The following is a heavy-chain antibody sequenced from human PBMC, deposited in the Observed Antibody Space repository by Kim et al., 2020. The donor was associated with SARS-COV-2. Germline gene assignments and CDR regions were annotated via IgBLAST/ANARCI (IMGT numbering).Heavy chain of an antibody. Sequence: GGSLRLSCAASGFAFSKAWVSWVRQGPGRGLEWVGHIKSKSDGGTTDYAGPVKGRFSISRDDSKNTLYLQMNSLNTEDTAVYYCTTDRPGWGYFNYNGMDVWRPRITVTVSS. V-gene: IGHV3-15*01. CDR3: TTDRPGWGYFNYNGMDV. D-gene: IGHD7-27*01. CDR2: IKSKSDGGTT. CDR1: GFAFSKAW. J-gene: IGHJ6*02.